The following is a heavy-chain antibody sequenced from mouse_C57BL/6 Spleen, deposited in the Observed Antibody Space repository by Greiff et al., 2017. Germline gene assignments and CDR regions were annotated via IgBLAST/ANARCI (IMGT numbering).Heavy chain of an antibody. CDR1: GYTFTSYW. CDR2: IDPSDSYT. CDR3: ARWGDCAPDV. Sequence: QVQLQQPGAELVMPGASVKLSCKASGYTFTSYWMHWVKQRPGQGLEWIGKIDPSDSYTNYNQKFKGKSTLTVDKSSSTAYMQLSSLTSEDSAVYYCARWGDCAPDVWGTGTTVTVSS. V-gene: IGHV1-69*01. J-gene: IGHJ1*03.